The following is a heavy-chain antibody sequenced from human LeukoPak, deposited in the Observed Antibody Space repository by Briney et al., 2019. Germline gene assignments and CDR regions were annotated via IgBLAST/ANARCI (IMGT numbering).Heavy chain of an antibody. V-gene: IGHV3-30-3*01. CDR1: GFTFSSYA. J-gene: IGHJ4*02. CDR2: ISYDGSNK. CDR3: ARVYSSHDY. Sequence: PGRSLRLSCAASGFTFSSYAMHWVRQAPGKGLEWVAVISYDGSNKYYADSVKGRFTISRDNSKNTLYLQMNSLRAEDTAVYYCARVYSSHDYWGQGTLVTVSS. D-gene: IGHD6-13*01.